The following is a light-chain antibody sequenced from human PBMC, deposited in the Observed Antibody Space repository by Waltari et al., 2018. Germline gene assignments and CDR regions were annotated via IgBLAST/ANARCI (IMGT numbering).Light chain of an antibody. CDR1: NSDVGGSVY. Sequence: QSALTQPASVSGSPGQSITISCTGTNSDVGGSVYAPWYQQPPGKAPQLILFDGTHRPSGVSNRFSGSKSDNTASLTISGLQPADEANYYCSSYINDNIPVVFGGGTQLTVL. CDR3: SSYINDNIPVV. V-gene: IGLV2-14*03. CDR2: DGT. J-gene: IGLJ2*01.